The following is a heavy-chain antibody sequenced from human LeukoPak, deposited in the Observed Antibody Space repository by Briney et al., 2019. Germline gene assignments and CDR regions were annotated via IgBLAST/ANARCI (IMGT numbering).Heavy chain of an antibody. Sequence: SETLSLTCTVSGGSISSGGYYWSWIRQHPGKGLEWIGYIYYSGSTYYNPSLKRRVTISVDTSKNQFSLKLSSVTAADTAVYYCARAYYDFWSGYSAFTGYYGMDVWGQGTTVTVSS. CDR1: GGSISSGGYY. J-gene: IGHJ6*02. CDR3: ARAYYDFWSGYSAFTGYYGMDV. V-gene: IGHV4-31*03. D-gene: IGHD3-3*01. CDR2: IYYSGST.